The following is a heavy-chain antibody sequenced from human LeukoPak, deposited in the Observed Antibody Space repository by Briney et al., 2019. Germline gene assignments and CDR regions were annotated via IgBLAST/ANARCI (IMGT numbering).Heavy chain of an antibody. CDR2: INHSGST. V-gene: IGHV4-34*01. CDR3: ARTGGNCSSTSCYLDY. Sequence: SQTLSLTCAVYGPSFSGYYWSCIRQPPRKGLEWIGEINHSGSTNNNPSPKSRVTISVDTSKNHFSLKLSSVTAADTAVYYGARTGGNCSSTSCYLDYWGEGTLVTVSS. D-gene: IGHD2-2*01. J-gene: IGHJ4*02. CDR1: GPSFSGYY.